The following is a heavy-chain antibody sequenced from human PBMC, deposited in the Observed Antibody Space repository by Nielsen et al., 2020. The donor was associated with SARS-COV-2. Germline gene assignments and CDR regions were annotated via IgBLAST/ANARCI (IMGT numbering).Heavy chain of an antibody. CDR3: AREITGTSPYFDY. CDR1: GYTFTGYY. CDR2: INPNSGGT. D-gene: IGHD1-7*01. J-gene: IGHJ4*02. V-gene: IGHV1-2*04. Sequence: ASVKVSCKASGYTFTGYYMHWVRQAPGQGLEWMGRINPNSGGTNYAQKFQGWVTMTRDTSISTAYMELSRLRSDDTAVYYCAREITGTSPYFDYWGQGTLVTVSS.